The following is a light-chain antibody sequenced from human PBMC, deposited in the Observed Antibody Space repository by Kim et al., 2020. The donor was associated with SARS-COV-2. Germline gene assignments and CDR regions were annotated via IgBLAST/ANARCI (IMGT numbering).Light chain of an antibody. CDR1: QRVSSY. Sequence: LSPGERATLSCRASQRVSSYLAWYQQKPGQAPRRLIYDASNRATGIPARFSGSGSGTDFTLTISSLEPEDFAVYYCQQRSNWPLTFGGGTKVDIK. CDR2: DAS. V-gene: IGKV3-11*01. J-gene: IGKJ4*01. CDR3: QQRSNWPLT.